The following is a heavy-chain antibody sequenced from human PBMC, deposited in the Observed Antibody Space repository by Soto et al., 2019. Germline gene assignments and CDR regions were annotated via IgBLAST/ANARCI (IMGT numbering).Heavy chain of an antibody. D-gene: IGHD3-3*01. Sequence: GGSLRLSCAASGFTFSSYWMSWVRQAPGKGLEWGANIKQDGSEKYYVDSVKGRFTISRDNAKNSLYLQMNSLRAEDTAVYYCARGAYTSYDFWSGYYGVSYYFDYWGQGTLVTVSS. V-gene: IGHV3-7*01. J-gene: IGHJ4*02. CDR1: GFTFSSYW. CDR2: IKQDGSEK. CDR3: ARGAYTSYDFWSGYYGVSYYFDY.